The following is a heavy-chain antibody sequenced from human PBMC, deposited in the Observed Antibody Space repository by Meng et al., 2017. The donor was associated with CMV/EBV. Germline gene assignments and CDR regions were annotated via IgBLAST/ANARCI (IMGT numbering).Heavy chain of an antibody. V-gene: IGHV3-48*03. CDR1: GFTFSSYE. Sequence: GGSLRLSCAASGFTFSSYEMNWVRQAPGKGLEWVSFISSSGSTIYYADSVKGRFTISRDNAKNSLYLQMNSLRAENTAVYYCARAGCYGSGSYYNGRRFVYYGMDVWGQGTTVTVSS. CDR2: ISSSGSTI. D-gene: IGHD3-10*01. J-gene: IGHJ6*02. CDR3: ARAGCYGSGSYYNGRRFVYYGMDV.